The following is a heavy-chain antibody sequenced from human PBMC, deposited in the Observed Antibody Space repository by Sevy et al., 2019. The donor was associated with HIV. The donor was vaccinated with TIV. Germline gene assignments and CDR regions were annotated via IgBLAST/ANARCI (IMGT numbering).Heavy chain of an antibody. CDR3: GRDHGKDGYFGDYYYFAMDV. J-gene: IGHJ6*02. Sequence: GGSLRLSCAVSGFTFSDYYMTWIRQSPGKGLEWLSYISGSDNTIYYADSVKGRFTISRDNAKNSLYLQMNSLRAEGTGVYYRGRDHGKDGYFGDYYYFAMDVWGQGTLVTVSS. CDR1: GFTFSDYY. CDR2: ISGSDNTI. V-gene: IGHV3-11*01. D-gene: IGHD3-16*01.